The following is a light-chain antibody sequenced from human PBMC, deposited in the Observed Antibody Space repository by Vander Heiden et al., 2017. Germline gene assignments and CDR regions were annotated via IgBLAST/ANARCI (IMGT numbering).Light chain of an antibody. CDR3: QQYFNWPWT. CDR2: GAS. J-gene: IGKJ1*01. Sequence: EIIMTQSPATISVSPGEKVTLSCRASQSIGASLAWYQQKFGQAPRLLLHGASSRATGVPARFSGSGSGTDFTLTISGLQSEDFAVYHCQQYFNWPWTFGQGTKVEIK. CDR1: QSIGAS. V-gene: IGKV3-15*01.